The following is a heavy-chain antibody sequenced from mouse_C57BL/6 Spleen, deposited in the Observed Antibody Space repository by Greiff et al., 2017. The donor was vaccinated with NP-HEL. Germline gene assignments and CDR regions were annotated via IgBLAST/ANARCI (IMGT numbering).Heavy chain of an antibody. CDR3: VRRGYDYEDFDY. Sequence: EVKVEESGGGLVQPKGSLKLSCAASGFSFNTYAMNWVRQAPGKGLEWVARIRSKSNNYATYYADSVKDRFTISRDDSESMLYLQMNNLKTEDTAMYYCVRRGYDYEDFDYWGQGTTLTVSS. D-gene: IGHD2-4*01. CDR1: GFSFNTYA. CDR2: IRSKSNNYAT. J-gene: IGHJ2*01. V-gene: IGHV10-1*01.